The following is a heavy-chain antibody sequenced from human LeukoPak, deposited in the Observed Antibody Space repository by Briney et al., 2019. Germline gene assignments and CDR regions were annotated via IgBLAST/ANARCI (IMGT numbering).Heavy chain of an antibody. CDR3: AKDLVAITGTTDATQTTRRGSYFDY. J-gene: IGHJ4*02. CDR2: ISGSGGST. D-gene: IGHD1-20*01. V-gene: IGHV3-23*01. Sequence: GGSLRLSCAASGFTFSSYAMSWVRQAPGKGLEWVSAISGSGGSTYYADSVKGRFTISRDNSKNTLYLQMNSLRAEDTAVYYCAKDLVAITGTTDATQTTRRGSYFDYWGQGTLVTVSS. CDR1: GFTFSSYA.